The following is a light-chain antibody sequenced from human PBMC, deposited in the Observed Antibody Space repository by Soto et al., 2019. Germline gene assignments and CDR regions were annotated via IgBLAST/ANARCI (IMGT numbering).Light chain of an antibody. CDR3: AVWDESLTAYL. V-gene: IGLV1-47*01. Sequence: QSVLTQPPSASGSPGQRVTISCSGSTSNIGKNFVYWYQQLPGMAPRLLIYKNDQRPSGVPDRFSGSKSGTSASLAISGVRPEDEADYFCAVWDESLTAYLFGSGTKVTVL. J-gene: IGLJ1*01. CDR2: KND. CDR1: TSNIGKNF.